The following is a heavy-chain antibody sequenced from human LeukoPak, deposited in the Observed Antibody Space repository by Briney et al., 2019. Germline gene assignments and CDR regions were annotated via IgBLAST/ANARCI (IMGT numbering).Heavy chain of an antibody. CDR3: ARSDPSDRNHFAS. J-gene: IGHJ4*02. CDR2: ISRDGGNE. Sequence: GGSLRLSCAASGFNFISYAMHWVRQAPGKGLEWLAAISRDGGNEYYGDSVKGRFSISRDNFMNTVYLEMSSLGTEDTAVYYCARSDPSDRNHFASWGLGTLVIVSS. D-gene: IGHD2-21*02. V-gene: IGHV3-30*04. CDR1: GFNFISYA.